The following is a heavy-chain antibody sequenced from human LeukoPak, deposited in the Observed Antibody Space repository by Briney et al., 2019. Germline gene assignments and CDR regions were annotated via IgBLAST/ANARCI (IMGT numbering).Heavy chain of an antibody. D-gene: IGHD3-22*01. J-gene: IGHJ4*02. CDR3: ARVPDYYDSSGQDY. V-gene: IGHV1-69*13. CDR1: GYTFTSYY. CDR2: IIPIFGTA. Sequence: SVKVSCKASGYTFTSYYMHWVRQAPGQGLEWMGGIIPIFGTANYAQKFQGRVTITADESTSTAYMELSSLRSEDTAVYYCARVPDYYDSSGQDYWGQGTLVTVSS.